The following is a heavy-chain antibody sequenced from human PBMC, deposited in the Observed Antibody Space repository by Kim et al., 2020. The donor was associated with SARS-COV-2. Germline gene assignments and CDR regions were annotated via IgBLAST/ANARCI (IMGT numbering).Heavy chain of an antibody. V-gene: IGHV4-59*08. CDR1: GGSISSYY. J-gene: IGHJ5*02. D-gene: IGHD3-16*02. Sequence: SETLSLTCTVSGGSISSYYWSWIRQPPGKGLECIGYIYYSGSTNYNPSLKSRVTISVDTSKNQFSLKLSSVTAADTAVYYCARREYMITFGGVIVSRFDPWGQGTLVTVSS. CDR3: ARREYMITFGGVIVSRFDP. CDR2: IYYSGST.